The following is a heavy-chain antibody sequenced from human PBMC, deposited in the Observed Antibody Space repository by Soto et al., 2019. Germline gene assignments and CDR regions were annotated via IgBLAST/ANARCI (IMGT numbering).Heavy chain of an antibody. CDR2: IYTGGRT. D-gene: IGHD3-10*01. V-gene: IGHV3-66*01. Sequence: EEQLVESGGGLVQPGGSLRLACAASGFTVGSYYMSWVRQVPGKGLEWVPVIYTGGRTYYADSVKGRFTISRDNSKNTLLLQMNSLRAEDTAVYYCARSPRIRGGLFDYWGQGTLVTVSS. CDR1: GFTVGSYY. CDR3: ARSPRIRGGLFDY. J-gene: IGHJ4*02.